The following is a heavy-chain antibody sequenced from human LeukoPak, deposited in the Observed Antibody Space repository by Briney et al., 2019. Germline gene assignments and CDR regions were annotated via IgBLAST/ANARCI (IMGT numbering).Heavy chain of an antibody. CDR3: ASRGWTGYYEQIDY. J-gene: IGHJ4*02. Sequence: GGSLRLSRAASGFTFSSYSMNWDRQAPGKGLEWVSYISSSSSTIYYADSVKGRFTISRDNAKNSLYLQMNSLRAADTAVYYCASRGWTGYYEQIDYWGQGTLVTVSS. CDR1: GFTFSSYS. CDR2: ISSSSSTI. V-gene: IGHV3-48*04. D-gene: IGHD3/OR15-3a*01.